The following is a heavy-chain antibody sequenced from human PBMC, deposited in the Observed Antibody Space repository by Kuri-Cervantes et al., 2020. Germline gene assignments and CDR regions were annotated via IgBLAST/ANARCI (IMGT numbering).Heavy chain of an antibody. Sequence: SETLSLTCTVSGGSISSSSYYWGWIRQPPGKGLEWIGSIYYSGSTYYNPSLKSRVTISVDTSKNRFSLKLSSVTAADTAVYYCARVIPNYYDSSGGMIDYWGQGTLVTVSS. CDR1: GGSISSSSYY. V-gene: IGHV4-39*07. CDR3: ARVIPNYYDSSGGMIDY. CDR2: IYYSGST. J-gene: IGHJ4*02. D-gene: IGHD3-22*01.